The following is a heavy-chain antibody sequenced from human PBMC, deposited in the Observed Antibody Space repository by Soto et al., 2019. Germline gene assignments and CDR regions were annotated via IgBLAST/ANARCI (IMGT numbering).Heavy chain of an antibody. Sequence: PGGSLRLSCAASGFTFSSYIMNWVRQAPGKGLEWVSSISSSSSYIYYADSVKGRFTISRDNAKNSLYLQMNSLRAEDTAVYYCARDLVVPAAMLFRPFDYWGQGTLVTVSS. D-gene: IGHD2-2*01. CDR1: GFTFSSYI. CDR2: ISSSSSYI. V-gene: IGHV3-21*01. CDR3: ARDLVVPAAMLFRPFDY. J-gene: IGHJ4*02.